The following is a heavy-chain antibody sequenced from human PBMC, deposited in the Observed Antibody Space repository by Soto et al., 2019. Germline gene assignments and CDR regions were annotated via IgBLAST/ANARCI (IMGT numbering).Heavy chain of an antibody. V-gene: IGHV4-39*07. Sequence: SETLSLTCTVSGGSISSSSYYWGWIRQPPGKGLEWIGSIYYSGSTYYNPSLKSRVTISVDTSKNQFSLKLSSVTAADTAVYYCARDIGINMVRGVIIHTSFFDYWGQGTLVTVSS. CDR1: GGSISSSSYY. CDR2: IYYSGST. CDR3: ARDIGINMVRGVIIHTSFFDY. D-gene: IGHD3-10*01. J-gene: IGHJ4*02.